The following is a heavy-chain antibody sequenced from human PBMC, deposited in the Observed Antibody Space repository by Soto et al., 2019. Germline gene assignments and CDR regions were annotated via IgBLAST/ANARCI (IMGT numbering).Heavy chain of an antibody. CDR3: ARDLMITFGGVIAPDAFDI. V-gene: IGHV1-8*01. Sequence: QVQLVQSGAEVKKPGASVKVSCKASGYTFTSYDINWVRQATGQGLEWMGWMNPNSGNTGYAQKFQGRVTMTRHTSISTAYMELSSLRSEDTAVYYCARDLMITFGGVIAPDAFDIWGQGTMVTVSS. J-gene: IGHJ3*02. CDR2: MNPNSGNT. D-gene: IGHD3-16*02. CDR1: GYTFTSYD.